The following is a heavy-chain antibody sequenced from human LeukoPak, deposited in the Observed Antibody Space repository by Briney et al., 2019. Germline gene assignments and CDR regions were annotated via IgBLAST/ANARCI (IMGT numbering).Heavy chain of an antibody. CDR3: AGDEYSGNYGPWFDP. CDR2: IYYSGST. J-gene: IGHJ5*02. V-gene: IGHV4-59*12. CDR1: GGSISSYY. D-gene: IGHD1-26*01. Sequence: SETLSLTCTVSGGSISSYYWSWIPEPPGKGLEWIWSIYYSGSTNYNPSLKSRVTISVDTSTNQFSLKLSSMTAAATAVCYFAGDEYSGNYGPWFDPWGQGTLVTVSS.